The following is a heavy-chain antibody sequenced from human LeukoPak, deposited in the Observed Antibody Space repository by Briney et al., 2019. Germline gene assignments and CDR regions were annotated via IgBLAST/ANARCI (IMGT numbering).Heavy chain of an antibody. Sequence: GGSLRLSCAASGFTFSSYSMNWVRQAPGKGLEWVSSISSSSSYIYYADSVKGRFTISRDNAKNSLHLQMNSLRAEDTAVYYCARERERGYSYGYKDGMDVWGQGTTVTVSS. V-gene: IGHV3-21*01. CDR3: ARERERGYSYGYKDGMDV. D-gene: IGHD5-18*01. CDR2: ISSSSSYI. J-gene: IGHJ6*02. CDR1: GFTFSSYS.